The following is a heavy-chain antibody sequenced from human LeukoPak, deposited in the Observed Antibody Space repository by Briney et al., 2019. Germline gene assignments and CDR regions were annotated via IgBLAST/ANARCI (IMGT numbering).Heavy chain of an antibody. V-gene: IGHV4-39*01. Sequence: SETLSLTCTVSGGCISSRNYYWVWIRQPPGKGLEWIGSVFYSGSTYYTPSLKSRVTISVDTSKNMFSLKLSSVTAADTAVYYCARQDEWDLHNAFDIWGQGTRVTVFS. CDR3: ARQDEWDLHNAFDI. J-gene: IGHJ3*02. D-gene: IGHD1-26*01. CDR1: GGCISSRNYY. CDR2: VFYSGST.